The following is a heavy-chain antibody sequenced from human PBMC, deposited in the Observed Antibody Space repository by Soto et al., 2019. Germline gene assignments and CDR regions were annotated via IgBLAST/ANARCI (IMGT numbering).Heavy chain of an antibody. J-gene: IGHJ4*02. Sequence: QVQLQESGPGLVKPSQSLSLTYTVSGGSISSGGYYWSWIRQHPGKGLEWIGYIYYSGSSYYNPSLNSRLTISVDTSKNQFSLKLSSVTAVDTAVYYCARGRQPHDPRADYLYFDYWGQGTLDPVSS. CDR3: ARGRQPHDPRADYLYFDY. CDR1: GGSISSGGYY. V-gene: IGHV4-31*03. D-gene: IGHD4-17*01. CDR2: IYYSGSS.